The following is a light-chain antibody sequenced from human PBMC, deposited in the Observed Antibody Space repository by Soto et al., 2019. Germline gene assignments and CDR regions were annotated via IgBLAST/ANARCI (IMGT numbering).Light chain of an antibody. Sequence: EIVMTQSPAALSVSPGERATLSCRASQSVSSNLAWYQQKPGQAPRLLIYGASTRATGIPVRFSGSASGTEFTLTISSLQAEDFAVYYCRQYNNWPSFTFGPGTKVDIK. V-gene: IGKV3-15*01. J-gene: IGKJ3*01. CDR2: GAS. CDR3: RQYNNWPSFT. CDR1: QSVSSN.